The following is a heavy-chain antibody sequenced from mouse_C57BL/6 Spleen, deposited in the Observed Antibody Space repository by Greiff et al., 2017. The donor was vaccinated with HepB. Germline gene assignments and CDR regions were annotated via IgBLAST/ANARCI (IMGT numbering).Heavy chain of an antibody. CDR3: ARDRGVVASNYAMDY. CDR1: GFTFSSYA. V-gene: IGHV5-4*01. Sequence: EVQGVESGGGLVKPGGSLKLSCAASGFTFSSYAMSWVRQTPGKRLEWVATISDGGSYTYYPDNVKGRFTISRDNTKNNLYLQMSHLKSEDTAMYYCARDRGVVASNYAMDYWGQGTSVTVSS. D-gene: IGHD1-1*01. J-gene: IGHJ4*01. CDR2: ISDGGSYT.